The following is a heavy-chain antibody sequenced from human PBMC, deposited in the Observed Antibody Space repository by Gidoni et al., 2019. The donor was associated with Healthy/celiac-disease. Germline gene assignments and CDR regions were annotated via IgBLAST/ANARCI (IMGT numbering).Heavy chain of an antibody. CDR2: ISYDGSNN. D-gene: IGHD5-12*01. V-gene: IGHV3-30*18. J-gene: IGHJ4*02. CDR1: GFTFSSYG. Sequence: QVQLVESGGGVVQPGRSLRLSCAASGFTFSSYGMHWVRQAPGKGLEWVAVISYDGSNNYYADSVKGRFTISRDKSKNTLYLQMNSLRAEDTAVYYCAKDRHIVATSGLDYWGQGTLVTVSS. CDR3: AKDRHIVATSGLDY.